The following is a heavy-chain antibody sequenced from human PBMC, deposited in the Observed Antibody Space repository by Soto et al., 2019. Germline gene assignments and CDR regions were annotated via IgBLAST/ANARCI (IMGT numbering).Heavy chain of an antibody. J-gene: IGHJ4*02. CDR2: VNPNTGNS. V-gene: IGHV1-8*01. Sequence: ASVKVSCKASGYTFTSYDIYWVRQATGQGLEWMGWVNPNTGNSGYAQKFQGRVTMTSDTSISTAHMELSSLRSDHTAVYYCARRAETNGWNGFGADKYYFDFWGQGTLVTVS. D-gene: IGHD1-1*01. CDR1: GYTFTSYD. CDR3: ARRAETNGWNGFGADKYYFDF.